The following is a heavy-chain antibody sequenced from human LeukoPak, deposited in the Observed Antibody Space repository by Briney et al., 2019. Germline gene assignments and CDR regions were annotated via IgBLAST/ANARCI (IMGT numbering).Heavy chain of an antibody. CDR1: GYTFTSYD. D-gene: IGHD2-2*01. Sequence: GASVKVSCKASGYTFTSYDINWVRQATGQGLEWMGWMNPNSGNTGFAQKFQGRVTMTRNTSISTAYMELSSLRSEDTAVYYCAAGDCSSTSCRYYYYYYMDVWGKGTTVTVSS. CDR3: AAGDCSSTSCRYYYYYYMDV. V-gene: IGHV1-8*01. J-gene: IGHJ6*03. CDR2: MNPNSGNT.